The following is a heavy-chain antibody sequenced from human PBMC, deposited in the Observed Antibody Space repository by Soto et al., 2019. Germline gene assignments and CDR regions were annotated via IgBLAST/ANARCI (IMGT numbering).Heavy chain of an antibody. J-gene: IGHJ6*02. D-gene: IGHD3-16*01. Sequence: PGESLKISCKGSEDIFDGYCIGWVRQMPGKGLEWMGIIYPGDSDARYSQSFQGQVTISVDKSISTAYLQWSSLKASDTAMYYCARPQGAGDSGYYYYGMDVWGQGTTVTVSS. V-gene: IGHV5-51*01. CDR3: ARPQGAGDSGYYYYGMDV. CDR1: EDIFDGYC. CDR2: IYPGDSDA.